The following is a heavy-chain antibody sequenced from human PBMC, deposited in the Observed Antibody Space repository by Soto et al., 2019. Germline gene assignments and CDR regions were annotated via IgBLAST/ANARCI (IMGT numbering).Heavy chain of an antibody. CDR3: ARETPRAYYFDY. J-gene: IGHJ4*02. Sequence: QVQVVQSGAEVKQPGASVKVSCKASGYTFTSFHMHWVRQAPGQGLEWMGIIHSSGGTTTYAQKFQGRVTMTRDTSTSTVYMELSSLRSEDTAVYYCARETPRAYYFDYWGQRALVTVSS. V-gene: IGHV1-46*01. D-gene: IGHD3-10*01. CDR1: GYTFTSFH. CDR2: IHSSGGTT.